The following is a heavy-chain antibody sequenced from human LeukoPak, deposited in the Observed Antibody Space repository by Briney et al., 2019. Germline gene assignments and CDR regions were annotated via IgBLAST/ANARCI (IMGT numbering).Heavy chain of an antibody. Sequence: GGSLRLSCAASGFIVRSREMSWVRQAPGKGLEWVSVLDIGGNTYYADSVKGRFAISRDTSKNTLYLQLNSLRVEDTAVYYRRAWIDSFDIWGQGTVVTVSS. CDR2: LDIGGNT. J-gene: IGHJ3*02. V-gene: IGHV3-53*01. CDR1: GFIVRSRE. CDR3: RAWIDSFDI. D-gene: IGHD1-1*01.